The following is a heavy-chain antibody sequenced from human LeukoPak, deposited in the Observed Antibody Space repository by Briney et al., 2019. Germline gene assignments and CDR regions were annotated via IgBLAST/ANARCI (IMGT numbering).Heavy chain of an antibody. CDR1: GGSISSGGYS. J-gene: IGHJ5*02. V-gene: IGHV4-30-2*01. CDR3: ASQGRGGFDP. CDR2: IYHSGST. Sequence: SETLSLTCAVSGGSISSGGYSWSWIRQPPGKGLEWIGYIYHSGSTYYNPSLKSRVTISEDRSKNQFSLKLSSVTAADTAVYYCASQGRGGFDPWGQGTLVTVSS.